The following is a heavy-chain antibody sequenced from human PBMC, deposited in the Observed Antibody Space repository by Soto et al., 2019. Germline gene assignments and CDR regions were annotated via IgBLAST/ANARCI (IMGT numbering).Heavy chain of an antibody. V-gene: IGHV3-30*18. CDR2: ISYDGSNK. CDR1: GFTFSSYG. J-gene: IGHJ6*02. CDR3: AKDLGTSGFWSGYYYYYGMDV. D-gene: IGHD3-3*01. Sequence: GGSLRLSCAASGFTFSSYGMHWVRQAPGKGLEWVAVISYDGSNKYYADSVKGRFTISRDNSKNTLYLQLNSLRAEDTDVYYCAKDLGTSGFWSGYYYYYGMDVWGQGTTVTVSS.